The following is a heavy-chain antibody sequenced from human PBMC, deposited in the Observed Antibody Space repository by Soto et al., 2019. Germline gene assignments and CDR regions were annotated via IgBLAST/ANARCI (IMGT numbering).Heavy chain of an antibody. D-gene: IGHD3-9*01. J-gene: IGHJ6*02. Sequence: GGSLRLSCAASGFTFSSYGMHWVRQAPGKGLEWVAVISYDGSNKYYADYVKGRFTISRDNSKNTLYLQMNSLRAEDTAVYYCAKDRAQVYYDILAGIRGYGMDVWGQGTTVTVS. CDR2: ISYDGSNK. CDR3: AKDRAQVYYDILAGIRGYGMDV. V-gene: IGHV3-30*18. CDR1: GFTFSSYG.